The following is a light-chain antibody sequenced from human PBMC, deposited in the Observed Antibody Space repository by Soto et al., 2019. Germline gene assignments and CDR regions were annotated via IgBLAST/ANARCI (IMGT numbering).Light chain of an antibody. V-gene: IGKV1-5*03. CDR1: QSISSW. Sequence: DIPMTQSPSTLSASVGDRVTITCRASQSISSWLAWYQQKPGKAPKLLIYKASSLESGVPSRFSGSGSGTALTLSISSLQPDDIGAYYCQQYNSYSTFGQGTKLEIK. CDR2: KAS. CDR3: QQYNSYST. J-gene: IGKJ2*01.